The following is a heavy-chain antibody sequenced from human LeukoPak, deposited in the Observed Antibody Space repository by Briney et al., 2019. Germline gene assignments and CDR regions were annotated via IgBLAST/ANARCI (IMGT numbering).Heavy chain of an antibody. V-gene: IGHV3-15*01. CDR2: IKSKTDGGTT. J-gene: IGHJ4*02. D-gene: IGHD3-10*01. CDR3: TTKTALWVRGVNVDY. Sequence: GGSLRLSWAASGFTFSNAWMSWVRQAPAKGLEWVGRIKSKTDGGTTDYAAPVKGRFTISRDDSKNTLYLQMNSLKTEDTAVYYCTTKTALWVRGVNVDYWGQRTLVTVSS. CDR1: GFTFSNAW.